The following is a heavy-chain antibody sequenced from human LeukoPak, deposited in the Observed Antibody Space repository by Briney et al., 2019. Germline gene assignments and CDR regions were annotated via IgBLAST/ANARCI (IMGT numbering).Heavy chain of an antibody. CDR2: IIPILGIA. J-gene: IGHJ5*02. V-gene: IGHV1-69*04. CDR1: GGTFSSYA. D-gene: IGHD3-3*01. Sequence: SVKVSCKASGGTFSSYAISWVRQAPGQGLEWMGRIIPILGIANYAQKFQGRVTITADKSTSTAYMELSSLRSEDTAVYYCARVVVTIFGVVFPDNWFDPWGQGTLVTVSS. CDR3: ARVVVTIFGVVFPDNWFDP.